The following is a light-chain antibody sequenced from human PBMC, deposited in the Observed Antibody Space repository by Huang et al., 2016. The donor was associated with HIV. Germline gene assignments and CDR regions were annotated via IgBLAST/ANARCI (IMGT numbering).Light chain of an antibody. Sequence: DIQMIQSPSTLSASVGDRVTITCRASQSINSWLAWFQQKPGKAPKLLIYKASFLESWVPSRFSGSGSGTEFTLTITSLQPDDSATYYCQQYNSYHTFGQGTKLEIK. CDR2: KAS. CDR3: QQYNSYHT. V-gene: IGKV1-5*03. J-gene: IGKJ2*01. CDR1: QSINSW.